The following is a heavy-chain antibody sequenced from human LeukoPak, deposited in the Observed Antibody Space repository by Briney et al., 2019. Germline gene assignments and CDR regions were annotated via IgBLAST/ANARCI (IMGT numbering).Heavy chain of an antibody. D-gene: IGHD7-27*01. Sequence: SETLCLTCTVSGGSISSYYWSWIRQPPGKGLEWIGCIYYSGSTNYNPSLKTPVTISVDTSKNQFSLKLSSVTAADTAVYYCARGRLGIEPFDFDYWGQGTLVTVSS. CDR2: IYYSGST. CDR1: GGSISSYY. J-gene: IGHJ4*02. V-gene: IGHV4-59*01. CDR3: ARGRLGIEPFDFDY.